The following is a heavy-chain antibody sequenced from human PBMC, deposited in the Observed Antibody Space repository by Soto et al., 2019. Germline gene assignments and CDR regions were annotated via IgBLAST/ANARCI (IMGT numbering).Heavy chain of an antibody. CDR1: GFTFSSYA. CDR2: ISSSGDRT. V-gene: IGHV3-64*02. CDR3: ARGGDVVVPAAIMYFDY. J-gene: IGHJ4*02. D-gene: IGHD2-2*01. Sequence: ESGEGLVQPGGSLRLSCAASGFTFSSYAMHWVRQAPGKGLEYVSAISSSGDRTYYADSVKGRFTISRDNSKNTLYLQMGSLRAEDMAVYYCARGGDVVVPAAIMYFDYWGQGTRVTVSS.